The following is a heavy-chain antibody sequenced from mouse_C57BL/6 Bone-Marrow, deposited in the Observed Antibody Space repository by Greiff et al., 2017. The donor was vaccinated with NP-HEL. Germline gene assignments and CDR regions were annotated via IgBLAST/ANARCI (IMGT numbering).Heavy chain of an antibody. CDR1: GFTFTDYY. J-gene: IGHJ2*01. Sequence: EVKLMESGGGLVQPGGSLSLSCAASGFTFTDYYMSWVRQPPGKALEWLGFIRNKANGYTTEYSASVKGRFTISRDNSQSILYLQMNALRAEDSATYYCARYNYGSSHYFDYWGQGTTLTVSS. D-gene: IGHD1-1*01. V-gene: IGHV7-3*01. CDR2: IRNKANGYTT. CDR3: ARYNYGSSHYFDY.